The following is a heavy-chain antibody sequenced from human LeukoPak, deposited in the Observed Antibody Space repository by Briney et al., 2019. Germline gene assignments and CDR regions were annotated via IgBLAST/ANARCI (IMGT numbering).Heavy chain of an antibody. D-gene: IGHD3-16*01. CDR3: ATFTGDAFDI. J-gene: IGHJ3*02. V-gene: IGHV3-30*03. CDR1: GFTFSSYG. CDR2: ISYDGRNK. Sequence: GGSLRLSCAASGFTFSSYGMHWVRQAPGKGLEWVAVISYDGRNKYYADSVKGRFTISRDNSKNTLYLQMNSLRAEDTAVYYCATFTGDAFDIWGQGTMVTVSS.